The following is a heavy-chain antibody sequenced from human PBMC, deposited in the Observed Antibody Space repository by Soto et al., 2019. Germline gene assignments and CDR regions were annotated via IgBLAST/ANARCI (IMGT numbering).Heavy chain of an antibody. V-gene: IGHV3-30*18. CDR2: ISYDGSNK. J-gene: IGHJ6*02. CDR3: AKGGDPYCYYGMDV. Sequence: QVQLVESGGGVVQPGRSLRLSCAASGFTFSSYGMHWVRQAPGKGLEWVAVISYDGSNKYYADSVKGRFTISRDNSKNTLYLQMNSLRAEDTAVYYCAKGGDPYCYYGMDVWGQGTTVTVSS. CDR1: GFTFSSYG.